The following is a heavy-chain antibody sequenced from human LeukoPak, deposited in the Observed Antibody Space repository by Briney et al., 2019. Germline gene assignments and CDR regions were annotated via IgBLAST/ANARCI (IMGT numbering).Heavy chain of an antibody. CDR2: IYYSGST. V-gene: IGHV4-59*12. Sequence: SETLSLTSTVSGGSSSSYYWSWIRQPPGKGLEWIGYIYYSGSTNYNPSLKSRVTISVDTSKNQFSLKLSSVTAADTAVYYCARVTQVRGVSLDYWGQGTLVTVSS. CDR1: GGSSSSYY. CDR3: ARVTQVRGVSLDY. J-gene: IGHJ4*02. D-gene: IGHD3-10*01.